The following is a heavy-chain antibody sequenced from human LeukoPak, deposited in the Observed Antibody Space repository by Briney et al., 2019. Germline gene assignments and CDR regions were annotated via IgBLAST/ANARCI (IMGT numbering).Heavy chain of an antibody. V-gene: IGHV3-21*01. CDR3: ARDRNHILTGPRWFDP. CDR2: ISSGSGYI. D-gene: IGHD3-9*01. CDR1: GVTFSSYS. J-gene: IGHJ5*02. Sequence: GGSLRLSCAASGVTFSSYSMNWVRQAPGKGLEWVSSISSGSGYIYYGDSVKGRFTISRDNAKKSLYLQMNSLRAEDTAVYYSARDRNHILTGPRWFDPWGQGTLVTVSS.